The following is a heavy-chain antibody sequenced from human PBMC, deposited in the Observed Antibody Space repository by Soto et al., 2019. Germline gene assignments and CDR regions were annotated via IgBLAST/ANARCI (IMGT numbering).Heavy chain of an antibody. CDR3: VRGDIVVVPAIGYYYYGMDV. CDR1: GGSFSGYY. D-gene: IGHD2-2*01. Sequence: PSETLSLTCAAYGGSFSGYYWSWIRQPPGKGLEWIGEINHSGSTNYNPSLKSRVTISVDTSKNQFSLKLSSVTAADTAVYYCVRGDIVVVPAIGYYYYGMDVWGQGTTVTVSS. CDR2: INHSGST. V-gene: IGHV4-34*01. J-gene: IGHJ6*02.